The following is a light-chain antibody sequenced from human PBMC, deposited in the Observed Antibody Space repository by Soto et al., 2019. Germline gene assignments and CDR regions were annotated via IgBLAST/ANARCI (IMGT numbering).Light chain of an antibody. Sequence: DIVMTQSPDSLAVSLGERATINCKSSQSVLYSSNNKNYLAWYQQKPGQPPKLLIYWASTRESGVPDRFSGSGAGPDFTLNISSLKAEDVAVHHCQQYYITPWTFGQGTKVEIK. CDR2: WAS. J-gene: IGKJ1*01. CDR1: QSVLYSSNNKNY. CDR3: QQYYITPWT. V-gene: IGKV4-1*01.